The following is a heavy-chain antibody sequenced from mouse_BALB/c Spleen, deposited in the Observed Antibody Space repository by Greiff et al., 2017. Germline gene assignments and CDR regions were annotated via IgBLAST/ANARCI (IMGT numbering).Heavy chain of an antibody. J-gene: IGHJ4*01. Sequence: DVHLVESGGGLVQPGGSRKLSCAASGFTFSSFGMHWVRQAPEKGLEWVAYISSGSSTIYYADTVKGRFTISRDNPKNTLFLQMTSLRSEDTAMYYCARDDGGDYWGQGTSVTVSS. CDR1: GFTFSSFG. V-gene: IGHV5-17*02. CDR3: ARDDGGDY. D-gene: IGHD2-3*01. CDR2: ISSGSSTI.